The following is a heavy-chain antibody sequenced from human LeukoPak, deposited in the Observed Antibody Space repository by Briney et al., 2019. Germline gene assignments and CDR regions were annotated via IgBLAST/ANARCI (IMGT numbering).Heavy chain of an antibody. CDR1: GFTVGSNY. Sequence: QPGGSLRLSCTTSGFTVGSNYMSWVRQAPGKGLEWVSVMYRGGDTYYADLVKGRFTVSRDISKNTLYLQMNSLRVEDTAVYYCATRPVDTTMIYYFNYWGQGILVTVSS. D-gene: IGHD5-18*01. CDR2: MYRGGDT. J-gene: IGHJ4*02. CDR3: ATRPVDTTMIYYFNY. V-gene: IGHV3-53*01.